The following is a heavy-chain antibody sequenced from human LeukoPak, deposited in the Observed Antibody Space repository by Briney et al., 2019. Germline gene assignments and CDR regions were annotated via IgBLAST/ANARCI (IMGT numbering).Heavy chain of an antibody. J-gene: IGHJ6*03. V-gene: IGHV3-48*01. CDR2: ISTSSSTI. Sequence: GGSLRLSCAASGFTFSIYSMNWVRQAPGKGLEWVSYISTSSSTIYYADSVKGRFTISRDNAKNSLYLQMNSLRAEDTAVYYCARDLDYSSSSGLGYYYYYYMDVWGKGTTVTVSS. D-gene: IGHD6-6*01. CDR1: GFTFSIYS. CDR3: ARDLDYSSSSGLGYYYYYYMDV.